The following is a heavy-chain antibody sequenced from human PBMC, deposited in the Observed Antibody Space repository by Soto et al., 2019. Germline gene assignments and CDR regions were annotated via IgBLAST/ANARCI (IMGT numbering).Heavy chain of an antibody. CDR2: IYYSGST. D-gene: IGHD3-22*01. J-gene: IGHJ6*02. Sequence: SETLSLTCTVSGGSISSGDYYWSWIRQPPGKGLEWIGYIYYSGSTYYNPSLKSRVTISVDTSKNQFSLKLSSVTAADTAVYYCAAQKAYYYDSSGYVMDVWGQGTTVTVSS. CDR1: GGSISSGDYY. V-gene: IGHV4-30-4*01. CDR3: AAQKAYYYDSSGYVMDV.